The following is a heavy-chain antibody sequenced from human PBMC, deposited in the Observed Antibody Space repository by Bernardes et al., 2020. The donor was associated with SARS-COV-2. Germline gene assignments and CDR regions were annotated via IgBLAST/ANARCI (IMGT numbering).Heavy chain of an antibody. CDR3: AGGGGWLVPAHYGMDV. Sequence: SETLSLTCTVSGGSISSYYWSWIRQLAGKGLEWIGRIHSIGSTNYNPSLKSRVTMSVDTSKNQSSLKLSSVTAADAAVYYCAGGGGWLVPAHYGMDVWGQGTTVTVSS. J-gene: IGHJ6*02. V-gene: IGHV4-4*07. CDR1: GGSISSYY. D-gene: IGHD6-19*01. CDR2: IHSIGST.